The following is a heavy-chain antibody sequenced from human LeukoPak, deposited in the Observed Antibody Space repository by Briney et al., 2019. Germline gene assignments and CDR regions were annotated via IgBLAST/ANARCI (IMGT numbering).Heavy chain of an antibody. CDR1: GGSISSYY. CDR3: ARDRQLERRIGPDAFDI. Sequence: SETLSLTCTVSGGSISSYYWSWIRQPPGKGLEWIGYIYYSGSTYYNPSLKSRVTISVDTSKNQFSLKLSSVTAADTAVYYCARDRQLERRIGPDAFDIWGQGTMVTVSS. D-gene: IGHD1-1*01. V-gene: IGHV4-30-4*08. J-gene: IGHJ3*02. CDR2: IYYSGST.